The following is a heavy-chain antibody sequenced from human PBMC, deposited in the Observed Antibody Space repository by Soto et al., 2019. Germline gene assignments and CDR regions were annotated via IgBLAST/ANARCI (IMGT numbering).Heavy chain of an antibody. D-gene: IGHD2-15*01. Sequence: EMQLLESGGGLVQPGGSLKLSFAASGFTFSNYAMSWVRQAPGKGLEWVSTISGRGGNTYYADSVKGRFTISRDNSRNTLYLQMDSLRVEDSAVYSCAKAGCSGGTCYLYYFDYWGQGALVTVSS. V-gene: IGHV3-23*01. CDR1: GFTFSNYA. CDR2: ISGRGGNT. CDR3: AKAGCSGGTCYLYYFDY. J-gene: IGHJ4*02.